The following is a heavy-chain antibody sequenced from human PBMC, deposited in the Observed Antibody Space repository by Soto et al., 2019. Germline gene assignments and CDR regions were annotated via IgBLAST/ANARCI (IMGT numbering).Heavy chain of an antibody. D-gene: IGHD4-17*01. V-gene: IGHV3-23*01. J-gene: IGHJ6*02. CDR1: GFTFSSYA. Sequence: EVQLLESGGGLVQPGGSLRLSCAASGFTFSSYAMSWVRQAPGKGLEWVSAISGSGGSTYYADSVKGRFTISRDNSXIPLYLQMNSLRAEETAVYYCAKETTVTTPLYGMDVWGQGTTVTVSS. CDR3: AKETTVTTPLYGMDV. CDR2: ISGSGGST.